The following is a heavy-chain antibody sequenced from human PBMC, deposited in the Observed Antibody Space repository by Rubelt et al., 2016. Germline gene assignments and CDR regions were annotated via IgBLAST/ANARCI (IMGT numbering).Heavy chain of an antibody. Sequence: QLQLQESGPGLVKPSGTLYLTCTVPGGPIGSSSYYWGWLRQPPGKGLVLIGYFYYSGSTYYNPSLKSRVTISVDTSKNQFSLKLSSVTAADTAVYYCARDSGSRIFDYWGQGTLVTVSS. V-gene: IGHV4-31*03. J-gene: IGHJ4*02. CDR1: GGPIGSSSYY. D-gene: IGHD2/OR15-2a*01. CDR2: FYYSGST. CDR3: ARDSGSRIFDY.